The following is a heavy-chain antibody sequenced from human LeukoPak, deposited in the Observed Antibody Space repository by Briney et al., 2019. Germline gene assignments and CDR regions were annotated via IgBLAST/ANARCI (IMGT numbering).Heavy chain of an antibody. Sequence: SETLSPTCAVYGGSFSGYYWSWIRQPPGKGLEWIGEISHSGSTNYNPSLKSRVTISVDTSKYQFSLKLSSVPAADTAVYYCARAMRYYDFWSGYSTPDAFDIWGQGTMVTVSS. V-gene: IGHV4-34*01. CDR1: GGSFSGYY. J-gene: IGHJ3*02. D-gene: IGHD3-3*01. CDR3: ARAMRYYDFWSGYSTPDAFDI. CDR2: ISHSGST.